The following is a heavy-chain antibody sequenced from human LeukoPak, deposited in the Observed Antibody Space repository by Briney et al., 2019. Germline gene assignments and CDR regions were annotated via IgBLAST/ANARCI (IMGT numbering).Heavy chain of an antibody. J-gene: IGHJ4*02. CDR1: GFTFSSYA. V-gene: IGHV3-9*01. CDR2: ISWNSGSI. CDR3: AKALYGSGSYYNFIDY. D-gene: IGHD3-10*01. Sequence: PGGSLRLSCAASGFTFSSYAMHWVRQAPGKGLEWVSGISWNSGSIGYADSVKGRFTISRDNAKNSLYLQMNSLRAEDTALYYCAKALYGSGSYYNFIDYWGQGTLVTVSS.